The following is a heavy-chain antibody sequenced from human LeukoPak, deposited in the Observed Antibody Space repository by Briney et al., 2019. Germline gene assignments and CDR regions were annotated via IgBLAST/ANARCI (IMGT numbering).Heavy chain of an antibody. D-gene: IGHD6-13*01. V-gene: IGHV4-34*01. CDR3: ASSSGGIAADGYYYYYGMDV. J-gene: IGHJ6*02. CDR1: GGSFSGYY. Sequence: SETLSLTCAVYGGSFSGYYWSWIRQPPGKGLEWIGEINHSGSTNYNPSLKSRVTISVDTSKNQFSLKMSSVTAADTAVYYCASSSGGIAADGYYYYYGMDVWGQGTTVTVSS. CDR2: INHSGST.